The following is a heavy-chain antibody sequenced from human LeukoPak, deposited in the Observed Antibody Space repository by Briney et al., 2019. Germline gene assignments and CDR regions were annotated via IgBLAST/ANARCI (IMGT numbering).Heavy chain of an antibody. CDR2: FYYSGST. D-gene: IGHD5-12*01. CDR3: AVGGGYDSGPPRVDY. CDR1: GYSIRSTSYY. V-gene: IGHV4-39*07. Sequence: YPSETLSLTCTVSGYSIRSTSYYWGWIRQPPGKGLEWIGSFYYSGSTYYNPSLKSRVTISVDTSRNHFSLRLSSVTAADTAVYYCAVGGGYDSGPPRVDYWGQGTLVTVSS. J-gene: IGHJ4*02.